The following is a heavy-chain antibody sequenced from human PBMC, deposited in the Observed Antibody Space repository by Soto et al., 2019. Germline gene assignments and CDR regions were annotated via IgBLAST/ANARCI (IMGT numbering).Heavy chain of an antibody. CDR3: ARLGLWGIAAPSYFDY. J-gene: IGHJ4*02. CDR1: GGSISSYY. V-gene: IGHV4-59*01. CDR2: IYYSGGT. Sequence: SETLSLTCTVSGGSISSYYWSWIRQPPGKGLEWIGYIYYSGGTNYNPSLKSRVTISVDTSKNQFSLKLSSVTAADTAVYYCARLGLWGIAAPSYFDYWGQGTLVTVSS. D-gene: IGHD6-25*01.